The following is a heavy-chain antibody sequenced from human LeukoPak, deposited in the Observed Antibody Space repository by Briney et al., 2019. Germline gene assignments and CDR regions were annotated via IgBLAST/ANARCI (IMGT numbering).Heavy chain of an antibody. V-gene: IGHV3-23*01. CDR2: ISGSAGTP. CDR3: AKPYFTVTINFYFDL. J-gene: IGHJ2*01. CDR1: VFTFSNYA. D-gene: IGHD4-17*01. Sequence: GGTLRLSCASSVFTFSNYAMSWVSQSGKGLEWVSAISGSAGTPSYADSVKGRFTISRDNSKNTLYLQMNSLRAEDTAVYYCAKPYFTVTINFYFDLWGRGTLVTVSS.